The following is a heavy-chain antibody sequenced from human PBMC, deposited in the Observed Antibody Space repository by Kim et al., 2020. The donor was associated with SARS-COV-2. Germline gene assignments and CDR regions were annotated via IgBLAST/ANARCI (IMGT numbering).Heavy chain of an antibody. V-gene: IGHV1-69*13. J-gene: IGHJ4*02. CDR3: ARHSPYDSSGYYSDY. D-gene: IGHD3-22*01. CDR2: IIPIFGTA. Sequence: SVKVSCRASGGTFSSYAISWVRQAPGQGLEWMGGIIPIFGTANYAQKFQGRVTITADEFTSTAYMELSSLRSQDTAVYYCARHSPYDSSGYYSDYWGQGTLVTVSS. CDR1: GGTFSSYA.